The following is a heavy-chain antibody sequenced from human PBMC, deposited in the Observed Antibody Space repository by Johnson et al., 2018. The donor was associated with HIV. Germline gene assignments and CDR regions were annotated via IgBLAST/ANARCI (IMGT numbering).Heavy chain of an antibody. CDR1: GFNFNTCG. D-gene: IGHD2-2*01. J-gene: IGHJ3*02. CDR2: ISWNSGSI. Sequence: VESGGGLVQPGRSLRLSCAASGFNFNTCGMHWVRQAPGKGLEWVSGISWNSGSIGYADSVKGRFTISRDNSKNTLYLQMNSLRADDTAMYYCAKADTMAGDAFDIWGQGTMVTVSS. V-gene: IGHV3-9*01. CDR3: AKADTMAGDAFDI.